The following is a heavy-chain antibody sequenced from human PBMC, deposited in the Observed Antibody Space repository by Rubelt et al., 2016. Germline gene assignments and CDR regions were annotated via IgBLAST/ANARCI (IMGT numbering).Heavy chain of an antibody. CDR1: GLTFSSYA. J-gene: IGHJ4*02. D-gene: IGHD1-7*01. CDR3: ATKAAGTLDN. Sequence: EVELVESGGGLVQPGGSLRLSCAASGLTFSSYAMSWVRQAPGKGLEWVSGISGSGGSTYYADSVKGRFTISRDNSKSTLYLQMNSLRAEDTAVYYCATKAAGTLDNWGQGTLVTVSS. CDR2: ISGSGGST. V-gene: IGHV3-23*04.